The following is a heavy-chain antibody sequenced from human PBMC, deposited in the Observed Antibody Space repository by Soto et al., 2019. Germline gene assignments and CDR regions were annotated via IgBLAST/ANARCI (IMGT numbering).Heavy chain of an antibody. CDR1: GGTFSSYT. V-gene: IGHV1-69*04. CDR3: AREASPRYCSGGSCALFDI. J-gene: IGHJ3*02. CDR2: IIPILGIA. Sequence: SVKVSCKASGGTFSSYTISWVRQAPGQGLEWMGRIIPILGIANYAQKFQGRVTITADKSTSTAYMELSSLRSEDTAVYYCAREASPRYCSGGSCALFDIWGQGTMVTVSS. D-gene: IGHD2-15*01.